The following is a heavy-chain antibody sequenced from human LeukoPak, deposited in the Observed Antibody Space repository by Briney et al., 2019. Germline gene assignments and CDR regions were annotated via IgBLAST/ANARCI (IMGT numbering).Heavy chain of an antibody. V-gene: IGHV3-11*01. D-gene: IGHD3-9*01. CDR3: ARSIGLTGGGVDV. CDR1: GFTFSNYN. CDR2: ITDSGNTI. Sequence: PGGSLRLSCAASGFTFSNYNMNWVRQAPGKGLEWVSYITDSGNTIHYADSVKGRFTISRDNAKNSLYLQMNSLRAEDTAVYYCARSIGLTGGGVDVWGQGTTVTVSS. J-gene: IGHJ6*02.